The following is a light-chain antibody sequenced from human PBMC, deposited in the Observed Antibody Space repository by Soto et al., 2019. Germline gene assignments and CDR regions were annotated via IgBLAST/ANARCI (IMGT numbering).Light chain of an antibody. CDR3: SSYASTSTLVV. V-gene: IGLV2-14*01. CDR2: EVS. Sequence: QSVLTQPASVSGSPGQSITISCTGTRSDVGGYNYVSWYQQHPGKAPKLMIFEVSNRPSGVSNRFSGSKSGNTASLTISGLQAADEADYYCSSYASTSTLVVFXTGTKVTVL. J-gene: IGLJ1*01. CDR1: RSDVGGYNY.